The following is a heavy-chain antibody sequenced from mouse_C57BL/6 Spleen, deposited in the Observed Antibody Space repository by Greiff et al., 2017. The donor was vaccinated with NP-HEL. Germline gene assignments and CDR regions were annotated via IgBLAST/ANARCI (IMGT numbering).Heavy chain of an antibody. CDR3: ARCLITTVVASRYFDV. CDR1: FSSFPFSF. D-gene: IGHD1-1*01. J-gene: IGHJ1*03. V-gene: IGHV1-20*01. Sequence: EVQLQQSGPALFPPFYSVKISCKASFSSFPFSFLPFFLPLPFPLLSFLFLLPPSPFDTFYNQKFKGKATLTVDKSSSTAHMELRSLTSEDAAVYYCARCLITTVVASRYFDVWGTGTTVTVSS. CDR2: LPPSPFDT.